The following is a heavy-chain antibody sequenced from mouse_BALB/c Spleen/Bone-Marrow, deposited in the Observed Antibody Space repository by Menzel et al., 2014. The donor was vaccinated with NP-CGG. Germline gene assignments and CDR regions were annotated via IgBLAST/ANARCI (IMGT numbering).Heavy chain of an antibody. CDR1: GYAFSSSW. J-gene: IGHJ2*01. CDR3: ARDYGSSYGGVDY. V-gene: IGHV1-82*01. CDR2: IYPGDGDT. Sequence: VQLQQSGPELVKPGASVKISCKASGYAFSSSWMNWVKQRPGQGLEWIGQIYPGDGDTNYNGKFKGKATLTADKSSSTAYMQLSSLTSVDSAVYFCARDYGSSYGGVDYWGQGTTLTVSS. D-gene: IGHD1-1*01.